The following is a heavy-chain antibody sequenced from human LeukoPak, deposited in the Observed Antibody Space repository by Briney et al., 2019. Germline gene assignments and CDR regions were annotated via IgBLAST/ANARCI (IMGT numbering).Heavy chain of an antibody. CDR2: ISGSGGST. CDR3: ARDKTLYGGNSYYFDY. V-gene: IGHV3-23*01. Sequence: GSLRLSCAASGFTVSRKYMSWVRQAPGKGLEWVSAISGSGGSTYYADSVKGRFTISRDNSKNTLYLQMNSLRAEDTAVYYCARDKTLYGGNSYYFDYWGQGTLVTVSS. J-gene: IGHJ4*02. D-gene: IGHD4-23*01. CDR1: GFTVSRKY.